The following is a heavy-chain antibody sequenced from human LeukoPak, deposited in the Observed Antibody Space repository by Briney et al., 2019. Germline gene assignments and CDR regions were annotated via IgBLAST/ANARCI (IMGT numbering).Heavy chain of an antibody. CDR2: ISGSGGST. V-gene: IGHV3-23*01. Sequence: ETLSLTCAVSGGSIRNYYWSWIRQPPGKGLEWVSAISGSGGSTYYADSVKGRFTISRDNSKNTLYLQMNSLRAEDTAVYYCAKTVNTAMVPFDYWGQGTLVTVSS. CDR1: GGSIRNYY. J-gene: IGHJ4*02. CDR3: AKTVNTAMVPFDY. D-gene: IGHD5-18*01.